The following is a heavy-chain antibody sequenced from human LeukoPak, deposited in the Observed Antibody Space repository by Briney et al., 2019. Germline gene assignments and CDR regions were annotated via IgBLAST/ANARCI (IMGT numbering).Heavy chain of an antibody. CDR2: INPNNGGT. CDR3: ARGLFEYSGYDSNLLDY. Sequence: ASVKVSCKTSGYSFRAYHMHWVRQAPGQGLEWMGWINPNNGGTNYAQKFQGRVTMTRNTSISTAYMELSSLRSEDTAVYYCARGLFEYSGYDSNLLDYWGQGTLVTVSS. CDR1: GYSFRAYH. V-gene: IGHV1-2*02. J-gene: IGHJ4*02. D-gene: IGHD5-12*01.